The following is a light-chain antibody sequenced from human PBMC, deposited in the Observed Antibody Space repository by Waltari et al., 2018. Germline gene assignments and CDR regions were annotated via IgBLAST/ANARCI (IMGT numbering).Light chain of an antibody. CDR2: EVT. CDR1: ISDIGNYGY. V-gene: IGLV2-14*03. Sequence: QSVLTQPASVSGSPGQSITVSCRGTISDIGNYGYVSWYQQHPGRAPKLIIYEVTNRPEGVCSRFSGSKSGNTASLTISGLQAEAEADYYCSSFSSSSTPYVFGSGTKVTVL. J-gene: IGLJ1*01. CDR3: SSFSSSSTPYV.